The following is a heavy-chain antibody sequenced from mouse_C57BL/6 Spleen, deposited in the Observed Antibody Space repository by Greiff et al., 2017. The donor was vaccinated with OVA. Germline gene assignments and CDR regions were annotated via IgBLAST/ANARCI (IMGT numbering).Heavy chain of an antibody. Sequence: EVKLQESGPELVKPGASVKISCKASGYSFTGYYMNWVKQSPEKSLEWIGEINPSTGGTTYNQKFKANATLTVDKSSSTAYMQLKSLTSEDSAVYYCARRGGDYWGQGTSVTVSS. CDR3: ARRGGDY. J-gene: IGHJ4*01. CDR2: INPSTGGT. CDR1: GYSFTGYY. V-gene: IGHV1-42*01.